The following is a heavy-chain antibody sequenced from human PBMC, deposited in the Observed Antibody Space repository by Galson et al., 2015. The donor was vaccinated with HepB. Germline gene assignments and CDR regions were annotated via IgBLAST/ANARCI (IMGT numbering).Heavy chain of an antibody. J-gene: IGHJ4*02. CDR2: ISVSGGST. D-gene: IGHD1-1*01. CDR3: AKGTTNIDS. Sequence: SLRLSCAASGFTFSSLGMTWVRQAPGKGLECVSAISVSGGSTDYADSVRGRFTISRDNSINMLYLQMNNLRAEDTAVYYCAKGTTNIDSWGQGIQVTVSS. CDR1: GFTFSSLG. V-gene: IGHV3-23*01.